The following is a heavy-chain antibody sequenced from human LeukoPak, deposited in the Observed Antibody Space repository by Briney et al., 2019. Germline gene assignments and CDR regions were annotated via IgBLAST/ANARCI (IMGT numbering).Heavy chain of an antibody. D-gene: IGHD6-13*01. V-gene: IGHV4-39*07. CDR3: ARVAAAESWFDP. J-gene: IGHJ5*02. CDR2: IYYSGST. Sequence: SETQSLSCTVSGGSISGSSYYWGWIRQPPGKGLEWIGSIYYSGSTYYNPSLKSRVTISVDTSKNQFSLKLSSVTAADTAVYYCARVAAAESWFDPWGQGTLVTVSS. CDR1: GGSISGSSYY.